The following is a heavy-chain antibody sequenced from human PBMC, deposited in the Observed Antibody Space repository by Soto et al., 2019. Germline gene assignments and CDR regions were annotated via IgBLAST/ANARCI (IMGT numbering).Heavy chain of an antibody. V-gene: IGHV4-39*01. Sequence: PSETLSLTCTVSGGSISSSSYYWGWIRQPPGKGLEWIGSIYYSGSTYYNPSLKSRVTISVDTSKNQFSLKLSSVTAADTAVYYCARRYDYIWGSYRYSDYFDYWGQGTLVTVSS. CDR3: ARRYDYIWGSYRYSDYFDY. D-gene: IGHD3-16*02. CDR2: IYYSGST. J-gene: IGHJ4*02. CDR1: GGSISSSSYY.